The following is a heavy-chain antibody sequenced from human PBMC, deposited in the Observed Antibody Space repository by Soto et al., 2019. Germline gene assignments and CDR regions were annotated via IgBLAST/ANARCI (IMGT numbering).Heavy chain of an antibody. Sequence: GGSLRLSCAASGFTFSSYWMSWVRQAPGKGLEWVANIKQDGSEKYYVDSVKGRFTISRDNAKNSLYLQMNSLRAEDTAVYYCARVFSYLFSGGYNLAGYFQHWGQGTLVTVSS. D-gene: IGHD5-12*01. V-gene: IGHV3-7*05. J-gene: IGHJ1*01. CDR1: GFTFSSYW. CDR3: ARVFSYLFSGGYNLAGYFQH. CDR2: IKQDGSEK.